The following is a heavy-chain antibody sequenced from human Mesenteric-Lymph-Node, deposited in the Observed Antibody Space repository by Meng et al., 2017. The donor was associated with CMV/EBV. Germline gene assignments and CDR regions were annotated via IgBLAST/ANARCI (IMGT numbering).Heavy chain of an antibody. J-gene: IGHJ4*02. CDR3: ARGRIRNYGTFAPFDY. D-gene: IGHD1-7*01. V-gene: IGHV4-38-2*02. Sequence: GSLRLSCTVSGYSISSGYYWGWIRQPPGKGLEWIGSIYHSGSTYYNPSLKSRVTISVDTSKNQFSLKLSSVTAADTAVYYCARGRIRNYGTFAPFDYWGQGTLVTVSS. CDR1: GYSISSGYY. CDR2: IYHSGST.